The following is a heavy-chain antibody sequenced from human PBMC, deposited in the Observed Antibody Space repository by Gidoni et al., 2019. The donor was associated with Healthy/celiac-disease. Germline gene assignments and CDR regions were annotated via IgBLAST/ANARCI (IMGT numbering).Heavy chain of an antibody. J-gene: IGHJ6*02. CDR3: ARKQQLPWGYGMDV. D-gene: IGHD6-13*01. CDR2: IYPGDSDT. CDR1: GYSLSSYW. V-gene: IGHV5-51*01. Sequence: EVQLVQSGAAVKKPGESLKISWNGSGYSLSSYWIGWVRQLPGKGLEWMGIIYPGDSDTRCSPSFQGQVTISADKSISTAYLQWSSLKASDTAMYYCARKQQLPWGYGMDVWGQGTTVTFSS.